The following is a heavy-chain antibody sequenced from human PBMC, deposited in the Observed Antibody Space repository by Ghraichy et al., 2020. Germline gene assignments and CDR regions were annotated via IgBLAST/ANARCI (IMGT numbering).Heavy chain of an antibody. CDR1: GGSISSGGYS. J-gene: IGHJ4*02. Sequence: SETLSLTCAVSGGSISSGGYSWSWIRQPPGKGLEWIGYIYHSWSTYYNPSLKSRVTISVDRSKNQFSLKLSSVTAADTAVYYCARSLRRYYFDYWGQGTLVTVSS. CDR3: ARSLRRYYFDY. CDR2: IYHSWST. D-gene: IGHD2-15*01. V-gene: IGHV4-30-2*01.